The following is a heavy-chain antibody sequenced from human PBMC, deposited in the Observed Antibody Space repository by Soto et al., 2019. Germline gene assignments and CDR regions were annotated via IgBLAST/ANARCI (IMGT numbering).Heavy chain of an antibody. D-gene: IGHD3-16*02. CDR3: AGSNWGSYRHEDL. CDR2: IYHTGTT. J-gene: IGHJ5*02. CDR1: GGSINNYY. Sequence: PSETLSLTCTVSGGSINNYYWSWIRQPPGKGLEWIGYIYHTGTTNYNASLQSRITISVDTSKNQFSLNLRSVTAADTAVYYCAGSNWGSYRHEDLWGQGTQVTVSS. V-gene: IGHV4-59*01.